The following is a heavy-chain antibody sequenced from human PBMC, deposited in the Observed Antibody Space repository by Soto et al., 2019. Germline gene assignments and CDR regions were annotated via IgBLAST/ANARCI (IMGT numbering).Heavy chain of an antibody. CDR1: GFTFTSSA. CDR2: IVVGSGNT. CDR3: AADPLEYSSSRYWYFGL. D-gene: IGHD6-6*01. J-gene: IGHJ2*01. Sequence: ASVKVSCKASGFTFTSSAVQWVRQARGQRLEWIGWIVVGSGNTNYAQKFQERVTITRDMSTSTAYMELSSLRSEDTAVYYCAADPLEYSSSRYWYFGLWGRGTLVTVSS. V-gene: IGHV1-58*01.